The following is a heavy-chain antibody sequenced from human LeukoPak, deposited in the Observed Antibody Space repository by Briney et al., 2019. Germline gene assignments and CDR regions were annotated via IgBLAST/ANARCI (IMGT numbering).Heavy chain of an antibody. Sequence: PGRSLRLSCAVSGFTFDDYAMQWVRQAPGKGLEWVSGISWNSGSIGYADSVKGRFTISRDNAKNSLYLQMNSLRAEDTALYYCAKDRKAYSSGSSGAFDIWGQGTMVTVSS. V-gene: IGHV3-9*01. CDR2: ISWNSGSI. CDR3: AKDRKAYSSGSSGAFDI. CDR1: GFTFDDYA. J-gene: IGHJ3*02. D-gene: IGHD6-19*01.